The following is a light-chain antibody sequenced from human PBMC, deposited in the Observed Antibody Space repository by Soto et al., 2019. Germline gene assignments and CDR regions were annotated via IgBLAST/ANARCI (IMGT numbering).Light chain of an antibody. CDR1: SSDVGGYNF. V-gene: IGLV2-14*01. CDR3: SSYTSSSTLV. CDR2: DVS. Sequence: QSVLTQPASVSGSPGQSITISCTGTSSDVGGYNFVSWHQQHPGKAPKLMIYDVSYRPSGVSNRFSGSKSGNTASLTISGLQAEDEADYYCSSYTSSSTLVFGTGTKVTVL. J-gene: IGLJ1*01.